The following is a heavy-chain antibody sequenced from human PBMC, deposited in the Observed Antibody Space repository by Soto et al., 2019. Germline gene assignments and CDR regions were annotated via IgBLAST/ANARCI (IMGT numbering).Heavy chain of an antibody. J-gene: IGHJ4*02. CDR3: ARDGGFYETKYYFDY. D-gene: IGHD3-10*01. V-gene: IGHV3-33*01. Sequence: GGSLRLSCAASGFTFSSYGMHWVRQAPGKGLEWVAVIWYDGSNKYYADSVKGRFTISRDNSKNTLYLQMNSLRAEDTAVYYCARDGGFYETKYYFDYWGQGTLVTVSS. CDR1: GFTFSSYG. CDR2: IWYDGSNK.